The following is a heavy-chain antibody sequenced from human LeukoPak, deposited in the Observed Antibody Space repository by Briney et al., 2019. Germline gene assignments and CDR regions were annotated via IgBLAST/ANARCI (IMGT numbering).Heavy chain of an antibody. CDR1: GFTFSSYA. CDR3: AKDQRLGELQYTNPPFDY. J-gene: IGHJ4*02. V-gene: IGHV3-23*01. CDR2: ISGTGGST. Sequence: PGGSLRLSCAASGFTFSSYAMSWVRQAPEKGLEWVSAISGTGGSTYYADSVKGRLTISRDNSKNTLYLQMNSLRAEDTAVYYCAKDQRLGELQYTNPPFDYWGQGTLVTVSS. D-gene: IGHD3-16*01.